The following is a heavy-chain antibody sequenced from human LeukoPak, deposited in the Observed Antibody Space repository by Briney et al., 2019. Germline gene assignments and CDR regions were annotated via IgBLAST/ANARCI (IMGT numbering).Heavy chain of an antibody. CDR2: INPNSGGT. V-gene: IGHV1-2*02. CDR1: GYTFTGYY. J-gene: IGHJ4*02. Sequence: ASVKVSCKASGYTFTGYYMHWVRQAPGQGLEWMGWINPNSGGTNYAQKFQGRVTTTRDTSISTAYMELSRLRSDDTAVYYCARGLVDTAMVPNDYWGQGTLVTVSS. CDR3: ARGLVDTAMVPNDY. D-gene: IGHD5-18*01.